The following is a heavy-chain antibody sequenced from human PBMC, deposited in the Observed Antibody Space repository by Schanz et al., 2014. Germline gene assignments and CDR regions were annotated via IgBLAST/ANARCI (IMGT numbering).Heavy chain of an antibody. CDR1: GFTLSNFG. V-gene: IGHV3-30*02. Sequence: QVQLVESGGGVVQPGGSLRLSCVASGFTLSNFGIHWVRQAPGMGLEWVALIRSDERDKCYADSVKGRFSISRDNSXTTVYLQMNSLRAEDTTXYFCARDGGRDGYNLAXXVWGQGTLXXVSS. D-gene: IGHD5-12*01. CDR2: IRSDERDK. J-gene: IGHJ1*01. CDR3: ARDGGRDGYNLAXXV.